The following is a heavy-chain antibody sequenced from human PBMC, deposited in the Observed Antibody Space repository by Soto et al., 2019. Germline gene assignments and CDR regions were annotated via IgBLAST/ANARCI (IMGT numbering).Heavy chain of an antibody. Sequence: QVQLVESGGGVVQPGRSLRLSCAASGFTFSSYAMHWVRQAPGKGLEWVAVISYDGSNKYYADSVKGRFTISRDNSKNKLYLQMNSLSAEDTAVYYCARGPIAAAGLYYYYGMDGWGQGTTVTVSS. CDR1: GFTFSSYA. D-gene: IGHD6-13*01. J-gene: IGHJ6*02. CDR3: ARGPIAAAGLYYYYGMDG. CDR2: ISYDGSNK. V-gene: IGHV3-30-3*01.